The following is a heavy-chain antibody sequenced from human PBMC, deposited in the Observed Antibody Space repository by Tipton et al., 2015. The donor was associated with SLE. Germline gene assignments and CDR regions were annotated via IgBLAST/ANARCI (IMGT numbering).Heavy chain of an antibody. CDR3: ARGYCTGGGCQLMYFDL. V-gene: IGHV4-59*01. Sequence: TLSLTCTVSGGSISSYYWSWIRQPPGKGLEWIGYIYYSGITNYNPSLKSRVTISVDTSNNQFSLKLTSVTAADTAVYYCARGYCTGGGCQLMYFDLWGRGTLVTVSS. D-gene: IGHD2-8*02. CDR1: GGSISSYY. CDR2: IYYSGIT. J-gene: IGHJ2*01.